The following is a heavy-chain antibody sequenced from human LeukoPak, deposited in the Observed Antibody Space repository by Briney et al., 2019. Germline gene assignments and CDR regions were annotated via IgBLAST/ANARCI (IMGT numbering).Heavy chain of an antibody. CDR3: ACSPYIAEVPYYFDY. Sequence: SETLSLTCTVSGGSISSSSYYWGWIRQPTGKGLEWIGSIYYSGSTYYNPSLKSRVTISVDTSKNQFSLKLSSVTAADTAVYYCACSPYIAEVPYYFDYWGQGTLVTVSS. CDR1: GGSISSSSYY. CDR2: IYYSGST. V-gene: IGHV4-39*01. J-gene: IGHJ4*02. D-gene: IGHD6-13*01.